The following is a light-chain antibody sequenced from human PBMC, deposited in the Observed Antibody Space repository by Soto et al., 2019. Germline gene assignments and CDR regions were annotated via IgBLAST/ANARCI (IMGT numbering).Light chain of an antibody. CDR3: SSYAGSYANWV. CDR2: DVN. V-gene: IGLV2-11*01. CDR1: SSDVGDYYY. Sequence: QSALTQPPSVSGSPGQSVTISCTGTSSDVGDYYYVSWYQHHPGKVPKLMIYDVNKRPSGVPDRFSGSKSGSKSGNTASLTISGLQAEDEADYYCSSYAGSYANWVFGGGTQLTVL. J-gene: IGLJ3*02.